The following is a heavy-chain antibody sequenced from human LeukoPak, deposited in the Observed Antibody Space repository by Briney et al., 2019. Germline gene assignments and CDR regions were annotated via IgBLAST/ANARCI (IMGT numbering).Heavy chain of an antibody. Sequence: VGSLRLSCAASGFIFDDYGMSWVRQAPGKGLEWVSGINWNGGSTTYADSVKGRFTISRDNAKNSLYLQMNSLRAEDTAVYYCAKPVGSFDAFDIWGQGTMVTVSS. CDR2: INWNGGST. CDR1: GFIFDDYG. D-gene: IGHD6-13*01. J-gene: IGHJ3*02. CDR3: AKPVGSFDAFDI. V-gene: IGHV3-20*04.